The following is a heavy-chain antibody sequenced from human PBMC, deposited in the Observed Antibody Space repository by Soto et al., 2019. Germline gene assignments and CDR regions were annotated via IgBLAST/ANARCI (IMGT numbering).Heavy chain of an antibody. CDR2: ISSSGSTI. V-gene: IGHV3-48*03. J-gene: IGHJ6*02. Sequence: GGSLRLSCAASGFTFSSYEMNWVRQAPGKGLEWVSYISSSGSTIYYADSVKGRFTISRDNAKNSLYLQMNSLRAEDTPVYYCARAVIVVVPAAIPDCMDVWGQGTTVHVSS. CDR3: ARAVIVVVPAAIPDCMDV. CDR1: GFTFSSYE. D-gene: IGHD2-2*02.